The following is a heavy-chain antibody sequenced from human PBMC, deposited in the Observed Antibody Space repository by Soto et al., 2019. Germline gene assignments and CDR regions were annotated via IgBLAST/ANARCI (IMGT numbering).Heavy chain of an antibody. CDR1: GASINSAGYC. D-gene: IGHD2-15*01. Sequence: PSETLSLTCIVSGASINSAGYCWTWIRQHPGKGLEWIGYIDYSGSTFYNPSLKSRVTISSDMSHNQFSLNLQSVTAADTAVYYCAREEALRIERWFDPWGQGILVTVSS. V-gene: IGHV4-31*03. CDR2: IDYSGST. J-gene: IGHJ5*02. CDR3: AREEALRIERWFDP.